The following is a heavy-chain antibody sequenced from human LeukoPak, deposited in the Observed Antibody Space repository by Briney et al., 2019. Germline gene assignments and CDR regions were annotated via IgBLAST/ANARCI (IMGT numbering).Heavy chain of an antibody. CDR1: GGTFSSYA. V-gene: IGHV1-18*01. CDR2: ISAYNGNT. J-gene: IGHJ4*02. D-gene: IGHD3-9*01. CDR3: ARTGLTTYYDILTGPIDY. Sequence: ASVKVSCKASGGTFSSYAISWVRQAPGQGLEWMGWISAYNGNTNYAQKLQGRVTMTTDTSTSTAYMELRSLRSDDTAVYYCARTGLTTYYDILTGPIDYWGQGTLVTVSS.